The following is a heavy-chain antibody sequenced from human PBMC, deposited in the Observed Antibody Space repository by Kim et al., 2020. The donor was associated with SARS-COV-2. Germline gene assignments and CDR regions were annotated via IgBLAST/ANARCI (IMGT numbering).Heavy chain of an antibody. J-gene: IGHJ6*02. Sequence: GGSLRLSCAASGFTFSSYEMNWVRQAPGKGLEWVSYISSSGSTIYYADSVKGRFTISRDNAKNSLYLQMNSLRAEDTAVYYCAREVVSSSSWYNNHYGMDVWGQGTTVTVSS. V-gene: IGHV3-48*03. CDR2: ISSSGSTI. CDR3: AREVVSSSSWYNNHYGMDV. D-gene: IGHD6-13*01. CDR1: GFTFSSYE.